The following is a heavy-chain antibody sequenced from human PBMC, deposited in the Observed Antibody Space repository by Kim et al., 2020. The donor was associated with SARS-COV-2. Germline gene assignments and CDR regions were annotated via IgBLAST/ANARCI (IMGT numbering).Heavy chain of an antibody. CDR3: ARGATYYDILTGYLENWFDP. Sequence: SETLSLTCTVSGGSISSYYWSWIRQPPGKGLEWIGYIYYSGSTNYNPSLKSRVTISVDTSKNQFSLKLSSVTAADTAVYYCARGATYYDILTGYLENWFDPWGQGTLVTVSS. CDR1: GGSISSYY. J-gene: IGHJ5*02. D-gene: IGHD3-9*01. CDR2: IYYSGST. V-gene: IGHV4-59*01.